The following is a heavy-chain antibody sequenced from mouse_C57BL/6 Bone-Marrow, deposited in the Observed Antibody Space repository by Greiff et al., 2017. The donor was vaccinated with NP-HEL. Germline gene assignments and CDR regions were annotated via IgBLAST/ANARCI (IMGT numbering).Heavy chain of an antibody. V-gene: IGHV5-12*01. CDR1: GFTFSDYY. CDR3: ARHEIITTVVAPYYAMDY. J-gene: IGHJ4*01. Sequence: EVQGVESGGGLVQPGGSLKLSCAASGFTFSDYYMYWVRQTPEQRLEWVAYISNGGGSTYYPDTVKGRFTISRDNAKNTLYLQMSRLKSEDTAMYYCARHEIITTVVAPYYAMDYWGQGTSVTVSS. D-gene: IGHD1-1*01. CDR2: ISNGGGST.